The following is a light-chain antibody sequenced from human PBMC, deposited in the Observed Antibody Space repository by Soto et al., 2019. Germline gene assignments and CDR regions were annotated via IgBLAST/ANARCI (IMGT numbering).Light chain of an antibody. CDR3: AAWDDSLNGPV. V-gene: IGLV1-40*01. CDR1: SSNIGANYD. Sequence: QSVLTQPPSVSGAPGQGVTISCTGGSSNIGANYDVHWYQQLPGTAPKVLIYGNSNRPSGVPDRFSGSKSGTSASLAITGLQVEDEADYYCAAWDDSLNGPVFGGGTKLTVL. J-gene: IGLJ2*01. CDR2: GNS.